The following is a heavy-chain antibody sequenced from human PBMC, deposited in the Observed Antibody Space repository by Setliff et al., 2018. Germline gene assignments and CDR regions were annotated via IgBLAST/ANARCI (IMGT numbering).Heavy chain of an antibody. CDR3: ARVDNFWSGPIDY. D-gene: IGHD3-3*01. J-gene: IGHJ4*02. CDR1: GGSISSSSYY. V-gene: IGHV4-39*07. CDR2: IYYRGST. Sequence: PSETLSLTCTVSGGSISSSSYYWGWIRQPPGKGLEWIGSIYYRGSTYYNPSLKSRVTISVDTSKNQFSLKLSSVTAADTAVYYCARVDNFWSGPIDYWGQGTLVTVSS.